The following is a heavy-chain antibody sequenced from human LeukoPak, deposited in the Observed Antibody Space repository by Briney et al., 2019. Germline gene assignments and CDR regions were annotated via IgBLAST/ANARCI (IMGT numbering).Heavy chain of an antibody. Sequence: SETLSLTCAVSGGSISSSSYYWGWIRQPPGKGLEWIGSIYYSGSTYYNPSLKSRVTISVDTSKNQFSLKLSPVTAADTAVYYCARGPTTVTTREYFQHWGQGTLVTVSS. CDR2: IYYSGST. CDR3: ARGPTTVTTREYFQH. D-gene: IGHD4-17*01. CDR1: GGSISSSSYY. V-gene: IGHV4-39*07. J-gene: IGHJ1*01.